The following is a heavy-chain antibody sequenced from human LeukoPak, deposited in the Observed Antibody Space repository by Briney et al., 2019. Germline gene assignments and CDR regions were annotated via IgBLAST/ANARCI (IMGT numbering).Heavy chain of an antibody. CDR3: ARAGVVPAPL. Sequence: TGGSLRLSCSASRFTFSTYSMNWVRQAPGKGLEWVSYISSSSSTIYYADSVKGRFTISRDNAKNSLYLQMNSLRDEDTAVYYCARAGVVPAPLWGQGTLVTVSS. V-gene: IGHV3-48*02. D-gene: IGHD2-2*01. J-gene: IGHJ4*02. CDR2: ISSSSSTI. CDR1: RFTFSTYS.